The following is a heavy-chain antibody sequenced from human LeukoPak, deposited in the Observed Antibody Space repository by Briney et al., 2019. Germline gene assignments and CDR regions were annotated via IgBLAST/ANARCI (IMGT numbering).Heavy chain of an antibody. CDR3: ARSREAYSSSWEFDY. V-gene: IGHV1-3*01. CDR2: ISAGNGNT. CDR1: GYTFTSYA. J-gene: IGHJ4*02. Sequence: GASVKVSCKASGYTFTSYAIHWVRQAPGQRLEWMGWISAGNGNTKYSQNFQGRVTFISNTSATTAFMELSSLRSEDAAVYYCARSREAYSSSWEFDYWGQGTLVTVSS. D-gene: IGHD6-13*01.